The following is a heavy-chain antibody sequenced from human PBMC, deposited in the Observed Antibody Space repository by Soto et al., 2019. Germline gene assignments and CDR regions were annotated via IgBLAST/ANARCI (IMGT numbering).Heavy chain of an antibody. J-gene: IGHJ5*02. CDR3: ASPYYGSGTHQGWFDP. CDR2: IYYSGST. Sequence: SETLSLTCTVSGGSISSSSYYWGWIRQPPGKGLEWIGSIYYSGSTYYNPFLKSRVTISVDTSKNQFSLKLSSVTAADTAVYYCASPYYGSGTHQGWFDPWGQGTLVTVSS. V-gene: IGHV4-39*01. D-gene: IGHD3-10*01. CDR1: GGSISSSSYY.